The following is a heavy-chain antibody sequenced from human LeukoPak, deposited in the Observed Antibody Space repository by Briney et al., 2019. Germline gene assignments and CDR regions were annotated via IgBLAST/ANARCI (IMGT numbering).Heavy chain of an antibody. J-gene: IGHJ6*02. CDR2: INTNTGNP. D-gene: IGHD6-13*01. CDR3: ARDGYSSSWFKLRWGDYYYYGMDV. V-gene: IGHV7-4-1*02. Sequence: EASVKVSCKASGYTFTSYAMNWVRQAPGQGLEWMGWINTNTGNPTYAQGFTGRFVFSLDTSVSTAYLQISSLKAEDTAVYYCARDGYSSSWFKLRWGDYYYYGMDVWGQGTTVTVSS. CDR1: GYTFTSYA.